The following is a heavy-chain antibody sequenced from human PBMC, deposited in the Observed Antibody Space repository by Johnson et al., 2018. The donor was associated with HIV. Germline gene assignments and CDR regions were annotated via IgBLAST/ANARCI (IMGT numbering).Heavy chain of an antibody. CDR1: GFTFSSHG. CDR3: AKVLEVGATKDDAFDI. CDR2: IWYDGSNK. D-gene: IGHD1-26*01. J-gene: IGHJ3*02. Sequence: QVQLVESGGGVVQPGRSLRLSCAASGFTFSSHGMHWVRQAPGKGLEWVAVIWYDGSNKFYADSVKGRFTISRDNSKNTLYLQMNSLRAEDTAVYYCAKVLEVGATKDDAFDIWGQGTMVTVSS. V-gene: IGHV3-33*06.